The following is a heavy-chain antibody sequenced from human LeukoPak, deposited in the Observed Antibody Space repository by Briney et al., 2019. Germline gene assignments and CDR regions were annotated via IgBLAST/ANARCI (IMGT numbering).Heavy chain of an antibody. CDR1: GGTFSIYA. V-gene: IGHV1-69*04. J-gene: IGHJ4*02. D-gene: IGHD3-22*01. Sequence: SVKVSCKASGGTFSIYAISWVRQAPGQGLEWMGRIIPILGIANYAQKFQGRVTITADKSTSTAYMELSSLRSEDTAVYYCARAVDSSGYNYYFDYWGQGTLVTVSS. CDR3: ARAVDSSGYNYYFDY. CDR2: IIPILGIA.